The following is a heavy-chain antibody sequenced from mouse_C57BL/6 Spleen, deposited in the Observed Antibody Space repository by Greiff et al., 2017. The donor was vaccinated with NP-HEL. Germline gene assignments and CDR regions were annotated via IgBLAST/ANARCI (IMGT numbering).Heavy chain of an antibody. J-gene: IGHJ4*01. CDR2: IDPEDGDT. D-gene: IGHD2-2*01. CDR3: TRKRGYDVLWYAMDY. V-gene: IGHV14-1*01. Sequence: EVQLQQSGAVLVRPGASVKLSCTASGFNIKDYYMHWVKQRPEQGLEWIGRIDPEDGDTEYAPKFQGKATMTADTSSNTAYLQLSSLTSEDTAVYYCTRKRGYDVLWYAMDYWGQGTSVTVSS. CDR1: GFNIKDYY.